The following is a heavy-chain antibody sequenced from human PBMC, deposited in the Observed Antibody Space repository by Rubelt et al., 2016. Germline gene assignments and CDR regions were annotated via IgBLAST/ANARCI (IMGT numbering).Heavy chain of an antibody. CDR3: ARVGAVTNHYYYYGMDV. V-gene: IGHV3-30*02. J-gene: IGHJ6*02. CDR2: IRYDGSNK. Sequence: VQLVESGGGLVQPGGSLRLSCAASGFTFSTYGMHWVRQAPGRGLEWVALIRYDGSNKYYADSVGVRFTISRDNSKNTLYLQMNSLRAEDTAVYYCARVGAVTNHYYYYGMDVWAKGPRSPSP. D-gene: IGHD4-11*01. CDR1: GFTFSTYG.